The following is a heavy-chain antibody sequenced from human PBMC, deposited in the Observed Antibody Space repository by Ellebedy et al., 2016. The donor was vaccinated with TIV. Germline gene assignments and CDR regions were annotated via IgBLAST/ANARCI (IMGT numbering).Heavy chain of an antibody. D-gene: IGHD5-18*01. V-gene: IGHV3-64*01. CDR1: GFTFSNYG. CDR2: ISNNGGSS. CDR3: ARERGYSYGAGSLDS. Sequence: GESLKISCAATGFTFSNYGMHWVRQAPGKGLEYVSTISNNGGSSFNANSVKGRFTISRDNSKNTLYLQMGRLRPEDMGVYYCARERGYSYGAGSLDSWGQGTLVTVSS. J-gene: IGHJ4*02.